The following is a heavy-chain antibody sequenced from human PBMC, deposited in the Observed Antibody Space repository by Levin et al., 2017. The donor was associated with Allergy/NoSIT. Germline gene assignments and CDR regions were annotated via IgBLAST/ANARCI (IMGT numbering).Heavy chain of an antibody. Sequence: ASVKVSCKASGYTFTGYYIHWVRQAPGQGLEWMGWINPNSGGTDYAQNFLGRVTMTRDTAISTAYMELSRLRSDDTAVYYCAREADRANWEWYFDLWGRGTLVTVSS. V-gene: IGHV1-2*02. CDR2: INPNSGGT. D-gene: IGHD7-27*01. CDR3: AREADRANWEWYFDL. J-gene: IGHJ2*01. CDR1: GYTFTGYY.